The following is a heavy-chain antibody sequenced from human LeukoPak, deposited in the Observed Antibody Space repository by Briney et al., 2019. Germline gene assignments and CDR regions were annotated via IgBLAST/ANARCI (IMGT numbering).Heavy chain of an antibody. Sequence: ASVKVSCKASGGTFSSYAISWVRQAPGQGLEWMGGIIPIFGTANYAQKFQGRVTLTRDTSTSTVYMELSSLRSEDTAVYYCARDVERRSSSWSQGTDYYYGMDVWGQGTTVTVSS. CDR3: ARDVERRSSSWSQGTDYYYGMDV. CDR1: GGTFSSYA. D-gene: IGHD6-13*01. V-gene: IGHV1-69*05. CDR2: IIPIFGTA. J-gene: IGHJ6*02.